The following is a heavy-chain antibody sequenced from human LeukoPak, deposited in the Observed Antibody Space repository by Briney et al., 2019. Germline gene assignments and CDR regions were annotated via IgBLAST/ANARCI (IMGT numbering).Heavy chain of an antibody. CDR2: INGSSSNM. CDR3: VRAYTRGYSDDFDY. CDR1: GFFFSDYC. J-gene: IGHJ4*02. D-gene: IGHD3-22*01. Sequence: PGGSLRLSCAASGFFFSDYCMSWVRQAPGKGREWGSYINGSSSNMYYADSVKGRFTISRDNAKNSLYLQMNSLRGEDTAVYYCVRAYTRGYSDDFDYWGQGTLVTVSS. V-gene: IGHV3-11*01.